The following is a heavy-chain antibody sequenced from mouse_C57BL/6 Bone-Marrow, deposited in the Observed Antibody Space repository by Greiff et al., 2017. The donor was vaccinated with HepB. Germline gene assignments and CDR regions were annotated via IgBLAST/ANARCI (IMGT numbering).Heavy chain of an antibody. CDR2: IDPENGDT. CDR1: GFNIKDDY. D-gene: IGHD2-4*01. J-gene: IGHJ2*01. CDR3: TKDYRRRSFDY. V-gene: IGHV14-4*01. Sequence: EVQLKQSGAELVRPGASVKLSCTASGFNIKDDYMHWVKQRPEQGLEWIGWIDPENGDTEYASKFQGKATITADTSSNTAYLQLSSLTSEDTAVYYCTKDYRRRSFDYWGQGTTLTVSS.